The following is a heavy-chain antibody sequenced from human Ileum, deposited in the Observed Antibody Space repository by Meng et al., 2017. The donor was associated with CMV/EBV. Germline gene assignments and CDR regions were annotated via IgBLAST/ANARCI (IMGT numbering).Heavy chain of an antibody. J-gene: IGHJ4*03. D-gene: IGHD3-10*01. CDR1: GFTLSNYA. CDR3: ARGTGSGDYLVDY. V-gene: IGHV3-30*09. Sequence: GESLKISCVASGFTLSNYAIHWVRQAPGKGQEWVALLSSDESNEQYADSVEGRFAISRDNSRNTVCLQMNSLRLDDTAVYYCARGTGSGDYLVDYWGQGTLVTVSS. CDR2: LSSDESNE.